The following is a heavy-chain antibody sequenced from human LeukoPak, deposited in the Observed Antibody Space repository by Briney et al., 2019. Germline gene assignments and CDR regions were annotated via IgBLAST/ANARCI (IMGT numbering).Heavy chain of an antibody. CDR3: ARSLWWELQPGEGCAFDI. CDR1: GYSISSGYY. Sequence: SETLSLTCTVSGYSISSGYYWGWIRQPPGKGLEWIGSIYHSGSTYYNPSLKSRVTISVDTSKNQFSLKLSSVTAADTAVYYCARSLWWELQPGEGCAFDIWGQGTMVTVSS. V-gene: IGHV4-38-2*02. D-gene: IGHD1-26*01. CDR2: IYHSGST. J-gene: IGHJ3*02.